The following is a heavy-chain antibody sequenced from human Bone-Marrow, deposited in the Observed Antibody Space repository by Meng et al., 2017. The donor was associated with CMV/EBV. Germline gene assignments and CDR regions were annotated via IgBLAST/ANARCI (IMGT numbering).Heavy chain of an antibody. D-gene: IGHD6-25*01. CDR3: VRVSRDAYYYYGMDV. V-gene: IGHV4-4*02. J-gene: IGHJ6*02. CDR2: IYHSGSI. CDR1: GGSISNTNW. Sequence: SETLSLTCAVSGGSISNTNWWSWVRQPPGKGLEWIGEIYHSGSINYNPSLKSRVTISVDKSKNQFSLKLSSVTAADTAVYYCVRVSRDAYYYYGMDVWGQGTTVTVSS.